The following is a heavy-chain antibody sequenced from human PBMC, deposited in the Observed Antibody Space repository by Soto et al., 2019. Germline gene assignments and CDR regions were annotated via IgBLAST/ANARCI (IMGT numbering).Heavy chain of an antibody. CDR1: GYSLAGYW. CDR3: ARQIYDSDTGPNFQYYFGS. J-gene: IGHJ4*02. D-gene: IGHD3-22*01. V-gene: IGHV5-10-1*01. CDR2: IDPSDSQT. Sequence: PGESLKISCKGSGYSLAGYWITWVRQKPGKGLEWMGRIDPSDSQTYYSPSFRGHVTISVTKSITTVFLQWSSLRASDTAMYYCARQIYDSDTGPNFQYYFGSWCQGTPVTVSS.